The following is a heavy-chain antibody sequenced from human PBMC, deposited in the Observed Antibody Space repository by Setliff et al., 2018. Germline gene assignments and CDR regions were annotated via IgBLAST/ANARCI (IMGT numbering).Heavy chain of an antibody. Sequence: ASVKVSCKASGYTLTTYFMNWVRQAPGQGLEWMGYINTRTGNPMYAQGFTGRFVFSLDPSVSTAYLQISSLKAEDTTLYYCATGSLVAAGTGHWGQGTLVTVSS. V-gene: IGHV7-4-1*02. CDR3: ATGSLVAAGTGH. CDR2: INTRTGNP. J-gene: IGHJ4*02. CDR1: GYTLTTYF. D-gene: IGHD6-13*01.